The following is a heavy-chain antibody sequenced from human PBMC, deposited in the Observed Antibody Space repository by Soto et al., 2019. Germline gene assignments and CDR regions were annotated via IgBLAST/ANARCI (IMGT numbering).Heavy chain of an antibody. J-gene: IGHJ6*02. D-gene: IGHD3-22*01. CDR1: GFTFSSYA. CDR2: ISYDGSNK. Sequence: PGGSLRLSCAASGFTFSSYAMHWVRQAPGKGLEWVAVISYDGSNKYYADSVKGRFTISRDNSKNTLYLQMNSLRAEDTAVYYCARGSEQIVVVSGMDVWGQGTTVPVSS. V-gene: IGHV3-30-3*01. CDR3: ARGSEQIVVVSGMDV.